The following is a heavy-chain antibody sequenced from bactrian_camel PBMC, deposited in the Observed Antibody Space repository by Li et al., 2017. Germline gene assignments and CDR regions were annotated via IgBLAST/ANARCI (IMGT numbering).Heavy chain of an antibody. D-gene: IGHD5*01. CDR3: AAEGGACRPSAVLSFGF. CDR1: GRTDRQYC. J-gene: IGHJ6*01. CDR2: LNSDGST. Sequence: HVQLVESGGGSVQAGGSLSVSCAASGRTDRQYCMAWFRQGPGKDREGVANLNSDGSTTYSDSVRGRFTISRDNAKNTTFLQMNSLKPEDTAMYYCAAEGGACRPSAVLSFGFLGKGTQVTVS. V-gene: IGHV3S53*01.